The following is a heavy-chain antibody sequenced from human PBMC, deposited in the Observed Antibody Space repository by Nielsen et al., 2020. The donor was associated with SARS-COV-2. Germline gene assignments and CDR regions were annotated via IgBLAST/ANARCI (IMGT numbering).Heavy chain of an antibody. Sequence: ASVKVSCKASGYTFTRYAMNWVRQAPGQGLEWMGWINTNTGNPTYAQGFTGRFVFSLDTSVSTAYLQISSLKAEDTAVYYCARGVLRYFDWSGSDIDYWGQGTLVTVSS. V-gene: IGHV7-4-1*02. CDR3: ARGVLRYFDWSGSDIDY. J-gene: IGHJ4*02. CDR1: GYTFTRYA. CDR2: INTNTGNP. D-gene: IGHD3-9*01.